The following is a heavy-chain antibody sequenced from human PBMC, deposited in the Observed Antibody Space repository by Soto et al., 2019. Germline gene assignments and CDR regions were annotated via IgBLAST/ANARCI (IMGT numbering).Heavy chain of an antibody. V-gene: IGHV1-69*13. CDR2: IIPIFGTA. Sequence: SVQVSCKASGGTFSSYAISWVRQAPGQGLEWMGGIIPIFGTANYAQKFQGRVTITADESTSTAYMELSSLRSEDTAVYYCARDRGPRVATTNGHGMDVWGQGITVT. J-gene: IGHJ6*02. CDR1: GGTFSSYA. CDR3: ARDRGPRVATTNGHGMDV. D-gene: IGHD5-12*01.